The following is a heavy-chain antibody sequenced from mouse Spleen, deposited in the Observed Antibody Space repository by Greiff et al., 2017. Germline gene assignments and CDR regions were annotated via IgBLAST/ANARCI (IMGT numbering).Heavy chain of an antibody. CDR1: GFTFSSYA. CDR3: ARGLRPYYFDY. J-gene: IGHJ2*01. D-gene: IGHD1-2*01. CDR2: ISSGGSYT. V-gene: IGHV5-9-1*01. Sequence: EVKLMESGGGLVKPGGSLKLSCAASGFTFSSYAMSWVRQTPEKRLEWVATISSGGSYTYYPDSVKGRFTISRDNAKNTLYLQMSSLRSEDTAMYYCARGLRPYYFDYWGQGTTLTVSS.